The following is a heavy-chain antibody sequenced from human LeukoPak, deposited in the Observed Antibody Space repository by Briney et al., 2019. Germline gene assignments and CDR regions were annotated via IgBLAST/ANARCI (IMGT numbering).Heavy chain of an antibody. V-gene: IGHV1-24*01. D-gene: IGHD3-3*01. CDR1: GYTLTELS. CDR3: ATIPTDFWSGYYFDY. CDR2: FDPEDGET. Sequence: ASVKVSCKVSGYTLTELSMHWVRQAPGKGLEWMGGFDPEDGETIYAQKFRGRVTMTEDTSTDTAYMELSSLRSEDTAVYYCATIPTDFWSGYYFDYWGQGTLVTVSS. J-gene: IGHJ4*02.